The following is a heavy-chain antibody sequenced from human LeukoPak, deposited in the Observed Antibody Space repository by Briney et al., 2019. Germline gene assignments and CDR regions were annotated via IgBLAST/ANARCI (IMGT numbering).Heavy chain of an antibody. CDR1: GFSFAIQP. CDR3: ARGVIAAPLYDFDY. V-gene: IGHV3-23*01. Sequence: GGSLTPSHAPSGFSFAIQPMKWVRHAAGEGREWVLGLIGSGDYTYYIASVQGRFTISRDNSKNMLFLQMNSLRAEDTAVYYCARGVIAAPLYDFDYWGQGILVTVSS. J-gene: IGHJ4*02. D-gene: IGHD2-21*01. CDR2: LIGSGDYT.